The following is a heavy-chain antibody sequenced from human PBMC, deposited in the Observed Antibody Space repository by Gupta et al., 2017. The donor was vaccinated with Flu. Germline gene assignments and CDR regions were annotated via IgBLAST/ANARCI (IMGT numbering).Heavy chain of an antibody. Sequence: QVQLQESGPGLVKPSETLSLTCTVSGGSMTSSSYYWGWIRQSPGKGLEWIGSIYYIGKTYYNPSLMSRVTISVDTSKNQFSLKVISVTAADTAVYYCARHYNWSGYYTAGWFDPWGQGTLVTVS. J-gene: IGHJ5*02. V-gene: IGHV4-39*01. D-gene: IGHD3-3*01. CDR2: IYYIGKT. CDR1: GGSMTSSSYY. CDR3: ARHYNWSGYYTAGWFDP.